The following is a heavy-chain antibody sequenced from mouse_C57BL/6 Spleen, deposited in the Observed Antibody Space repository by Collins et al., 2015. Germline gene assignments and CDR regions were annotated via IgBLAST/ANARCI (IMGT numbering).Heavy chain of an antibody. CDR1: GYTFTNYG. V-gene: IGHV9-3-1*01. Sequence: QIQLVQSGPELKKPGETVKISCKASGYTFTNYGMNWVKQAPGKGLKWMGWINTYTGEPTYADDFKGRFAFSLETSANTAYLQINNLKNEDTATYFCARGTHYFDYWGQGTTLTVSS. CDR2: INTYTGEP. J-gene: IGHJ2*01. CDR3: ARGTHYFDY.